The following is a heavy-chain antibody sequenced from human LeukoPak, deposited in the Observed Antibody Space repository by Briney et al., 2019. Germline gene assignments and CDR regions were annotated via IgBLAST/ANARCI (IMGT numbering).Heavy chain of an antibody. CDR3: APLAAPPQK. Sequence: GGSLRLSCVASGFTVTSNYMTWVRQAPGKGLECVSLIYSDDSTYYADSVKGRFTISRDNSKNTLYLQMNSLRAEDTAMYFCAPLAAPPQKWGQGTLVTVSS. V-gene: IGHV3-53*01. CDR2: IYSDDST. D-gene: IGHD6-25*01. CDR1: GFTVTSNY. J-gene: IGHJ4*02.